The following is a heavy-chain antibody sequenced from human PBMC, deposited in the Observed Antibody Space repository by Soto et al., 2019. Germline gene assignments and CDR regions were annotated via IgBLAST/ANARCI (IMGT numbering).Heavy chain of an antibody. D-gene: IGHD3-16*02. J-gene: IGHJ4*02. CDR3: ARAWAGELSFFDY. V-gene: IGHV3-48*01. CDR1: GFTFSSYS. CDR2: ISSSSSTI. Sequence: GGSLRLSCAASGFTFSSYSMNWVRQAPGKGLEWVSYISSSSSTIYYADSVKGRFTISRDNAKNSLYLQMNSLRAEDTAVYYCARAWAGELSFFDYWGQGTLVTVSS.